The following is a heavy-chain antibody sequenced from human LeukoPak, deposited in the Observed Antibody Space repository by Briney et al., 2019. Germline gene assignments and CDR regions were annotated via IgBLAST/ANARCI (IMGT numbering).Heavy chain of an antibody. CDR1: GYSFTSYW. CDR3: ARRRYCSSTSCSDGDAFDI. J-gene: IGHJ3*02. CDR2: IYPGDSDT. D-gene: IGHD2-2*01. Sequence: GESLKIPCKGSGYSFTSYWIGWVRQMPGKGLEWMGIIYPGDSDTRYSPSFQGQVTISADKSISTAYLQWSSLKASDTAMYYCARRRYCSSTSCSDGDAFDIWGQGTMVTVSS. V-gene: IGHV5-51*01.